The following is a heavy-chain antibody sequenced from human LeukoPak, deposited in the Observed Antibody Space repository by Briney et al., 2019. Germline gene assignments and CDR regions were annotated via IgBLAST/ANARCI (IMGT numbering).Heavy chain of an antibody. CDR1: GYTFTGYY. CDR2: INPNSGGT. J-gene: IGHJ4*02. D-gene: IGHD1-26*01. V-gene: IGHV1-2*02. Sequence: GASVKVSCKASGYTFTGYYMHWVRQAPGQGLEWMGWINPNSGGTNYAQKFQGRVTMTRDTSISTAYMELSRLRSDDTAVYYCARVSYSGSYTRRFDYWGQGTLVTVSS. CDR3: ARVSYSGSYTRRFDY.